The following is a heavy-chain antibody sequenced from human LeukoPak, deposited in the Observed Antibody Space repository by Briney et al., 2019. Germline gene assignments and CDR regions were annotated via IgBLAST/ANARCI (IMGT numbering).Heavy chain of an antibody. V-gene: IGHV4-34*01. J-gene: IGHJ4*02. D-gene: IGHD3-9*01. CDR1: GGSFSGYY. CDR3: ARVPYYDILTGYVRAYYFVY. CDR2: INHSGST. Sequence: SETLSLTCAVYGGSFSGYYWSWIRQPPGKGLEWIGEINHSGSTNYNPSLKSRVTISVDTSKNQFSLKLSSVTAADTAVYYCARVPYYDILTGYVRAYYFVYWGQGTLVTVSS.